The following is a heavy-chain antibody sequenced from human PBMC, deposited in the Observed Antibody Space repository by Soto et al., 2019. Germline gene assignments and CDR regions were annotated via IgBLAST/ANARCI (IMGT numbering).Heavy chain of an antibody. CDR3: ARGLGYCNVGSCSGAFDM. CDR1: GLSFSSDS. J-gene: IGHJ3*02. CDR2: ISGSGSYI. D-gene: IGHD2-15*01. V-gene: IGHV3-21*01. Sequence: EVQLVESGGGLVKPGGSLRLSCTASGLSFSSDSMNWVRQAPGKGLEWVSSISGSGSYIYYADSVKGRFTISRDNAKNSVYLQMNSLRAEDTAVYYCARGLGYCNVGSCSGAFDMWGQGTMVTVSS.